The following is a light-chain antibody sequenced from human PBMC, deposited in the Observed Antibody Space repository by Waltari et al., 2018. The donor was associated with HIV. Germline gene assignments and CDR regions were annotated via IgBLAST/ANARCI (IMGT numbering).Light chain of an antibody. J-gene: IGLJ3*02. CDR1: SSDVGGYHY. CDR3: SSHTSSSTWV. CDR2: EVS. Sequence: QSALTHPASVSGSPGQSITTPCIGTSSDVGGYHYVSWYQHPPGKAPKLMIFEVSNRPSGVSNRFSGSKSGSTASLTISGLRAEDEADYYCSSHTSSSTWVFGGGTRLTVL. V-gene: IGLV2-14*01.